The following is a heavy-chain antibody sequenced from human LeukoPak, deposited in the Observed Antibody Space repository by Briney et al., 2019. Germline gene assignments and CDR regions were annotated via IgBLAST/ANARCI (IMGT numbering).Heavy chain of an antibody. Sequence: ASVKVSCKASGGTFSSYAISWVRQAPGQGLEWMGGIIPIFGTANYAQKFQGRVTITTDESTSTAYVELSSLRSEDTAVYYCARGIDSSGWVNWFDPWGQGTLVTVSS. CDR2: IIPIFGTA. D-gene: IGHD6-19*01. CDR3: ARGIDSSGWVNWFDP. CDR1: GGTFSSYA. V-gene: IGHV1-69*05. J-gene: IGHJ5*02.